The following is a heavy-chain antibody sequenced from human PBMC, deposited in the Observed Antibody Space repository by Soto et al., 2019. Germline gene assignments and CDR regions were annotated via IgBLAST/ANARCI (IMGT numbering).Heavy chain of an antibody. CDR3: ARRLFGSGWTLDY. CDR1: GTSKPTLS. CDR2: VYHTGST. V-gene: IGHV4-59*13. D-gene: IGHD6-19*01. Sequence: XETLRLTCFVAGTSKPTLSVSWIRHAPGKGLEWIGNVYHTGSTDYSSSLRSRVTISVDTSKNQFSLSMNSVAAADTAVYYCARRLFGSGWTLDYWGQGDLVTVSS. J-gene: IGHJ4*02.